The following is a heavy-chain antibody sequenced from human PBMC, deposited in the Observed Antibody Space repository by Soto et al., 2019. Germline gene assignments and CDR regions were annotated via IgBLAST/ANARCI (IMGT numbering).Heavy chain of an antibody. CDR2: ITPFNGNT. V-gene: IGHV1-45*02. J-gene: IGHJ6*02. Sequence: SVKVSCKASGYTFTYRYLHWVRQAPGQALEWMGWITPFNGNTNYAQKFQDRVTITRDRSMSTAYMELSTLRSEDTAMYYCARSNYYGSGSYYGRSGMDVWGQGTTVTVSS. CDR3: ARSNYYGSGSYYGRSGMDV. D-gene: IGHD3-10*01. CDR1: GYTFTYRY.